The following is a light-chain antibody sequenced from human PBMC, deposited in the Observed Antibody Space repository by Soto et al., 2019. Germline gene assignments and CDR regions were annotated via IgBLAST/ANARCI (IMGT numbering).Light chain of an antibody. CDR1: QSVSSN. CDR2: GAS. J-gene: IGKJ1*01. CDR3: QQYNNWPWT. V-gene: IGKV3-15*01. Sequence: EIVMTQSPATLSVSPGERTTLSCRASQSVSSNLAWYQQKPGQAPRLLIYGASTRATGIPARFSGSGSGREFTLTISSLQSEDFAVYYCQQYNNWPWTFGKGTKVEIK.